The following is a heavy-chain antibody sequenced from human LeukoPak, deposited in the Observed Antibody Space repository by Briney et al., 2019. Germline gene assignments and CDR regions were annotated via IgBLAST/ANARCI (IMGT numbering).Heavy chain of an antibody. D-gene: IGHD6-19*01. V-gene: IGHV3-9*01. CDR2: ISWNSGSI. J-gene: IGHJ1*01. CDR3: AKGGSSGWTAEYFQH. CDR1: GFTFDDYA. Sequence: PGGSLRLSCAASGFTFDDYAMHWVRQAPGKGLEWVSGISWNSGSIGYADSVKGRFTISRDNAKNSLYLQMNSLRAEDTALYYCAKGGSSGWTAEYFQHWGQGTLVTVSS.